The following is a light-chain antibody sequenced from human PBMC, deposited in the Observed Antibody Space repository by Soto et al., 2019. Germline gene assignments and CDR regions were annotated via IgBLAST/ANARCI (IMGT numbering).Light chain of an antibody. CDR3: SSYTSSSTLD. CDR1: SSDVGGYNY. J-gene: IGLJ2*01. CDR2: EVS. Sequence: QSVLTQPASVSGSPGQSITISCTGTSSDVGGYNYVSWYQQHPGKAPKPMIYEVSNRPSGVSNRFSGSKSGNTASLTISGLQAEDEADYYCSSYTSSSTLDLGGGTKLTVL. V-gene: IGLV2-14*01.